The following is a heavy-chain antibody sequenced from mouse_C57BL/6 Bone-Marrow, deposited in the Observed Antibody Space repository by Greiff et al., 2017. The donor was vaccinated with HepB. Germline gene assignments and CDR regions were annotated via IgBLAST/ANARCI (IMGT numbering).Heavy chain of an antibody. V-gene: IGHV5-6*02. CDR1: GFTFSSYG. Sequence: EVKLVEPGGELVKPGGSLKLSCAASGFTFSSYGMSWVRQTPDQRLEWVATISSGGSYTYYPDSVKGRFTISRDNAKNTLYLQMSSLKSEDTALYYYARPNYYGSGGGCFAVWGTGTTVTVSA. J-gene: IGHJ1*03. CDR3: ARPNYYGSGGGCFAV. CDR2: ISSGGSYT. D-gene: IGHD1-1*01.